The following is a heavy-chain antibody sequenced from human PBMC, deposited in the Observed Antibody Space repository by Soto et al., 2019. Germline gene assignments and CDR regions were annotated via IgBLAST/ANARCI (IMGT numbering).Heavy chain of an antibody. J-gene: IGHJ4*02. V-gene: IGHV3-9*01. CDR2: ISWNSGSI. D-gene: IGHD6-13*01. Sequence: EVQLVESGGGLVQPGRSLRLSCAASGFTFDDYAMHWVRQAPGKGLEWVSGISWNSGSIGYAYSVKGRFTISRDNAKNSLYLQMNSLRAEDTALYYCAKDNGYSSSWLDYWGQGTLVTVSS. CDR1: GFTFDDYA. CDR3: AKDNGYSSSWLDY.